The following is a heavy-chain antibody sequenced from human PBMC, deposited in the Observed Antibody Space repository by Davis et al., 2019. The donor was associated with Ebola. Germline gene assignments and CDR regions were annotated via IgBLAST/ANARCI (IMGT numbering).Heavy chain of an antibody. Sequence: PGGSLRLSCAASGFTFSSYSMNWVRQAPGKGLEWVSSISSSSYIYYADSVKGRFTISRDNAKNSLYLQMNSLRAEDTAVYYCARGEEQLVQVNGMDVWGQGTTVTVSS. CDR2: ISSSSYI. V-gene: IGHV3-21*01. CDR1: GFTFSSYS. D-gene: IGHD6-13*01. CDR3: ARGEEQLVQVNGMDV. J-gene: IGHJ6*02.